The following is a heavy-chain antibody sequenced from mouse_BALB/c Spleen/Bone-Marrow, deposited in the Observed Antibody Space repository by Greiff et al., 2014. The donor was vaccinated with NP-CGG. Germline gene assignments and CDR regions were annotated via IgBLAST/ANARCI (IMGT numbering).Heavy chain of an antibody. CDR2: INSNGDNT. V-gene: IGHV5-6-2*01. CDR1: GFTFTSYY. Sequence: EVMLVESGGGLVKLGGSLKLSCAASGFTFTSYYMSWVRQTPEKRLELVGAINSNGDNTYYPDTMKGRFTITRDNAKNTLYLQMSSLKSEDTALFYCARRGISTAEGVGAMDYWGQGTSVTVSS. J-gene: IGHJ4*01. D-gene: IGHD1-2*01. CDR3: ARRGISTAEGVGAMDY.